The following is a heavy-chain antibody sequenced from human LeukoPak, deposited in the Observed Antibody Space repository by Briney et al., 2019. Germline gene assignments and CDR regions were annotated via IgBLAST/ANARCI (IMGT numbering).Heavy chain of an antibody. CDR2: IRSEANSYAT. D-gene: IGHD4-17*01. J-gene: IGHJ6*03. Sequence: GGSLRLSCAASGFTFSGSAMHWVRQASGKGLEWVGRIRSEANSYATAYAASVKGRFTISRDDSKNTAYLQMNSLKTEDTAVYYCTISDYAYYYYYMDVWGKGTTVTISS. CDR3: TISDYAYYYYYMDV. V-gene: IGHV3-73*01. CDR1: GFTFSGSA.